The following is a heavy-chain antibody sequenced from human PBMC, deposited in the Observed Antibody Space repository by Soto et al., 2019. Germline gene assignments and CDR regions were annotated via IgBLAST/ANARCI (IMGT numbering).Heavy chain of an antibody. CDR3: ARDWNDHWNYGLDV. D-gene: IGHD1-1*01. CDR2: ISSSSYI. J-gene: IGHJ6*02. V-gene: IGHV3-21*01. Sequence: GGSLRLSCAASGFTFSSYSMNWVRQAPGKGLEWVSSISSSSYIYYADSVKGRFTISRDNAKNSLYLQLNSLRAEDTAVYYCARDWNDHWNYGLDVWGQGTTVTVSS. CDR1: GFTFSSYS.